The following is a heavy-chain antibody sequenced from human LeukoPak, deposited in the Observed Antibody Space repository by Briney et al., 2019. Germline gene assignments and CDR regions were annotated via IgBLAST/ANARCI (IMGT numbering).Heavy chain of an antibody. Sequence: PGGSLTLSCAASGFTFSHYGMHWVRQAPGKGLEWVAVIWHDGSNKYYTDSVKGRFSISRDNSRNTQYLEMNSLRVEDTAVYYCAKDAQRGFDYINSLDYWGQGTLVTVSS. D-gene: IGHD4-11*01. J-gene: IGHJ4*02. V-gene: IGHV3-33*06. CDR2: IWHDGSNK. CDR1: GFTFSHYG. CDR3: AKDAQRGFDYINSLDY.